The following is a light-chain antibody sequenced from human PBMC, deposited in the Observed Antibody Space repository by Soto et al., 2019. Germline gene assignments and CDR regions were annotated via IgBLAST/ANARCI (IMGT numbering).Light chain of an antibody. J-gene: IGKJ2*01. CDR1: QSISSY. CDR3: QPSYSTPPT. Sequence: DIQMTQSPSSLSASVGDRVTITCRASQSISSYLNWYQQKPGKAPTLLIYAASSLQSGVPSRFSGSGSWTDFTLTISSLKPEDFATYYCQPSYSTPPTCGQGTKLEIK. V-gene: IGKV1-39*01. CDR2: AAS.